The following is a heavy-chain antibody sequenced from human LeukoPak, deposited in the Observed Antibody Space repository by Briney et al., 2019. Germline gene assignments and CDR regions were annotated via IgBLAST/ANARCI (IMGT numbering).Heavy chain of an antibody. Sequence: GGSLTLSYVASGFTFSGFEMNWVRQAPGKGLEGVSYISSSYRTIYYEDSVKGRFTVSRDNTKNSICLQMNSLRVEDTAVYYCARDDSMVTVSGMDVWGQGTTVTVSS. CDR2: ISSSYRTI. CDR1: GFTFSGFE. CDR3: ARDDSMVTVSGMDV. V-gene: IGHV3-48*03. D-gene: IGHD2-21*02. J-gene: IGHJ6*02.